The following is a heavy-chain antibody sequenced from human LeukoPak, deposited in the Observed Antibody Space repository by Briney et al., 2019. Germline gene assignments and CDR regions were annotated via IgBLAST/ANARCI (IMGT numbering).Heavy chain of an antibody. V-gene: IGHV3-11*06. CDR2: ISSSSSYT. CDR1: GFTFSDYY. CDR3: ARAPHYSNYGPYYYGMDV. Sequence: GGSLRLSCAASGFTFSDYYMSWIRQAPGKGLEWVSYISSSSSYTNYADSVKGRFTISRDNAKNSLYLQMNSLRAEDTAVYYCARAPHYSNYGPYYYGMDVWGQGTTVTVSS. D-gene: IGHD4-11*01. J-gene: IGHJ6*02.